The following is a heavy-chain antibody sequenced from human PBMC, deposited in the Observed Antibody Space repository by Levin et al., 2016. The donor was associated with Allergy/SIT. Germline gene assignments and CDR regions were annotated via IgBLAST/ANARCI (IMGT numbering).Heavy chain of an antibody. D-gene: IGHD3-10*01. CDR2: ITGAGDGS. CDR3: AKGKASGLLDWFDP. CDR1: GFTFSTYW. J-gene: IGHJ5*02. V-gene: IGHV3-23*01. Sequence: GGSLRLSCSASGFTFSTYWMSWVRQAPGMGLEWVATITGAGDGSYYTDSVKGRFTVSRDNSKNTVYLQIYNLRAEDTAIYYCAKGKASGLLDWFDPWGQGTLVTVSS.